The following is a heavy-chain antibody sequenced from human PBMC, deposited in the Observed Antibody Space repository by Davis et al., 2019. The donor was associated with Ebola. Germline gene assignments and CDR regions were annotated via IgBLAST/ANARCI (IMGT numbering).Heavy chain of an antibody. J-gene: IGHJ5*02. CDR3: ARGPRGMVQGVIMNWFDP. CDR1: GYTFTSYD. CDR2: MNPNSGNT. Sequence: ASVKVSCKASGYTFTSYDINWVRQATGQGLEWMGWMNPNSGNTGYEQKFQGRVTMTRNTSISTAYMELSSLRSEDTAVYYCARGPRGMVQGVIMNWFDPWGQGTLVTVSS. D-gene: IGHD3-10*01. V-gene: IGHV1-8*01.